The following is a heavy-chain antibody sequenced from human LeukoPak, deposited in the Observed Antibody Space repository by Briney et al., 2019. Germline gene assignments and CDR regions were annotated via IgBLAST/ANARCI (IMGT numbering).Heavy chain of an antibody. CDR3: ARAVLHYYGSGEEGYYYYGMDV. D-gene: IGHD3-10*01. J-gene: IGHJ6*02. CDR2: IIPILGIA. V-gene: IGHV1-69*04. Sequence: ASVKVSCKASGGTFSSYAISWVRQAPGQGLEWMGRIIPILGIANYAQKFQGRVTITADKSTSTAYMELSSLRSEDTAVYYCARAVLHYYGSGEEGYYYYGMDVWGQGTTVTVSS. CDR1: GGTFSSYA.